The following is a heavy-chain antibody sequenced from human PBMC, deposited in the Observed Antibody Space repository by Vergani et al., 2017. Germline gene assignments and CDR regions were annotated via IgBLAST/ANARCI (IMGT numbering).Heavy chain of an antibody. J-gene: IGHJ4*02. V-gene: IGHV3-23*01. CDR3: AKAPGIAVAGGCFD. CDR1: GFTFSSCA. CDR2: ISGSGGST. D-gene: IGHD6-19*01. Sequence: EVQLLESGGGLVQPGGSLRLSCAASGFTFSSCAMSWVRQAPGKGLEWVSAISGSGGSTYYADSVKGRFTISRDNSKNTLYLQMNSLRAEDTAVYYCAKAPGIAVAGGCFDWGQGTLVTVSS.